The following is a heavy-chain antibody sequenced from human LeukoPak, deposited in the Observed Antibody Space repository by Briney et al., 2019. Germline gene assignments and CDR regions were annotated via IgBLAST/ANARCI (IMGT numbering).Heavy chain of an antibody. CDR2: ISGSGGST. J-gene: IGHJ4*02. D-gene: IGHD3-16*02. V-gene: IGHV3-23*01. CDR3: AKNKMITFGGVIVSFDY. CDR1: GFTFSSYA. Sequence: GGSPRLSCAASGFTFSSYAMSWVRQAPGKGLEWVSAISGSGGSTYYADSVKGRFTISRDNSKNTLYLQMNSLRAEDTAVYYCAKNKMITFGGVIVSFDYWGQGTLVTVSS.